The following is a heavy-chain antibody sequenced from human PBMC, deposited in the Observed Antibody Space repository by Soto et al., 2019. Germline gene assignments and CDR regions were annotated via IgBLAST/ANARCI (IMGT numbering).Heavy chain of an antibody. CDR1: GFTFTSSA. J-gene: IGHJ6*02. Sequence: SVKVSCKASGFTFTSSAVQWVRQARGQRLEWIGWIVVGSGNTNYAQKFQERVTITRDMSTSTAYMEPSSLRSEDTAVYYCAAGYDFWSGYYNGPLYYYYYGMDVWGQGTTVTVSS. CDR3: AAGYDFWSGYYNGPLYYYYYGMDV. D-gene: IGHD3-3*01. V-gene: IGHV1-58*01. CDR2: IVVGSGNT.